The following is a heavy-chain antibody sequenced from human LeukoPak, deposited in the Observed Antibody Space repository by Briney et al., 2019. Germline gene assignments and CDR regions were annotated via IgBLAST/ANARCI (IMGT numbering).Heavy chain of an antibody. D-gene: IGHD1-26*01. Sequence: SETLSLTCTVSGGSISSYYWSWIRQPPGKGLEWIGYIYYSGSTNYNPSLKSRVTISVDTSKNQFSLKLSSVTAADTAVYYCARGRWEPYQPLDYWGQGTLVTVSS. J-gene: IGHJ4*02. CDR3: ARGRWEPYQPLDY. CDR1: GGSISSYY. CDR2: IYYSGST. V-gene: IGHV4-59*01.